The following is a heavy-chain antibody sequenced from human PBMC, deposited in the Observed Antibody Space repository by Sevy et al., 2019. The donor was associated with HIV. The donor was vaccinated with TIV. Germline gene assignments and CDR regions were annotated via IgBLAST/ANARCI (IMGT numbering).Heavy chain of an antibody. CDR3: ARTFGATGSWFDP. CDR1: GGSISSSSYY. Sequence: SETLSLTCTVSGGSISSSSYYWGWIRQPPGKGLEWIGSIYYSGSTYYNPSLKSQVTVSVDTSKTQFSLKLSPATAADTAVYYCARTFGATGSWFDPWGQGTLVTVSS. D-gene: IGHD1-26*01. J-gene: IGHJ5*02. CDR2: IYYSGST. V-gene: IGHV4-39*01.